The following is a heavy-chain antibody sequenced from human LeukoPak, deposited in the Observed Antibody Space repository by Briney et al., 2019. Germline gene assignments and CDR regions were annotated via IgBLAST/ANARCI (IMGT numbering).Heavy chain of an antibody. CDR3: AKSRRGSYYVFDY. Sequence: PGGSLRLSCAASGFTFSSYAMSWVRQAPGKGLEWVSAISGSGGSTYYADSVKGRFTISRDNSKNTLYLQMNCLRAEDTAVYYCAKSRRGSYYVFDYWGQGTLVTVSS. CDR2: ISGSGGST. CDR1: GFTFSSYA. J-gene: IGHJ4*02. D-gene: IGHD1-26*01. V-gene: IGHV3-23*01.